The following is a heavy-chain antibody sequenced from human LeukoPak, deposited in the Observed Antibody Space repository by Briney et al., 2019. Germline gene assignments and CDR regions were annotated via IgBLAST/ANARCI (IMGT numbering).Heavy chain of an antibody. CDR3: ANXAGGSGYYRPLDY. Sequence: GGSLRLSCAASGFTFSTYSMNWVRQAPGKGLEGVSYISSGSSTIYYADSVKGRFTIPRDNAKNSLYLQMNSLRAKDTAVYYCANXAGGSGYYRPLDYWGQGTLVTVSS. D-gene: IGHD3-22*01. CDR2: ISSGSSTI. V-gene: IGHV3-48*01. CDR1: GFTFSTYS. J-gene: IGHJ4*02.